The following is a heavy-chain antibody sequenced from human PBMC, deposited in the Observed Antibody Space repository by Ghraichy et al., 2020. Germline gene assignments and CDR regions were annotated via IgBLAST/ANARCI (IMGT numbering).Heavy chain of an antibody. V-gene: IGHV4-34*01. Sequence: SETLSLTCAVFGGSFSDYFWSWIRQPPGKGLEWIGEINHSGSTKYNPSLKCRVTISVDTSKNQFSLKLNSVIAADTAVYYCARYSSNSYDDAFDSWGRGTLVTVSS. CDR1: GGSFSDYF. CDR3: ARYSSNSYDDAFDS. J-gene: IGHJ3*01. D-gene: IGHD6-13*01. CDR2: INHSGST.